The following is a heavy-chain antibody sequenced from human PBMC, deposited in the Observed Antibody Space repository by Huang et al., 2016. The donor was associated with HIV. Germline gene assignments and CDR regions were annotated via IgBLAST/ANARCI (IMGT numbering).Heavy chain of an antibody. CDR1: GYDFTGYF. J-gene: IGHJ5*02. CDR2: INPNRDVA. V-gene: IGHV1-2*02. CDR3: ARAPPDH. Sequence: QVQMVQSGAEVKKPGASVKVSCKTSGYDFTGYFLHWVRQAPGQGLEWMGWINPNRDVAVYAQKFRGRVTMTTDKAVTTAYMELNVLTSDDTAMYYCARAPPDHWGQGTLVTVSS.